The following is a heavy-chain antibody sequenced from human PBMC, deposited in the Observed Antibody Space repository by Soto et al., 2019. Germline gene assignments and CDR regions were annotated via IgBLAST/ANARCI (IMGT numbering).Heavy chain of an antibody. CDR1: GFNFFSYG. J-gene: IGHJ4*02. CDR3: ARDAAIGMNDY. CDR2: ISAYNGNT. Sequence: ASMKVSFQASGFNFFSYGISWGPQAPGQGLEWMGWISAYNGNTKYAQKLQGRVTMTTDTSTSTAYMELRSLRSDDTAVYYCARDAAIGMNDYWGQGTLVTVSS. D-gene: IGHD1-20*01. V-gene: IGHV1-18*01.